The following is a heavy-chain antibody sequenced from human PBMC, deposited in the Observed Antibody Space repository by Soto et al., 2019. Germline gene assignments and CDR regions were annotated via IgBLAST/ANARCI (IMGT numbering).Heavy chain of an antibody. CDR2: ISAYNGNT. CDR1: GYTFTSYG. CDR3: ARDASQWLRSNWFDP. V-gene: IGHV1-18*01. D-gene: IGHD5-12*01. Sequence: ASVKVSCKASGYTFTSYGISWVRQAPGQGLEWMGWISAYNGNTNYAQRLQGRVTMTTDTSTSTAYMELRSLRSDDTAVYYCARDASQWLRSNWFDPWGQGTLVTVSS. J-gene: IGHJ5*02.